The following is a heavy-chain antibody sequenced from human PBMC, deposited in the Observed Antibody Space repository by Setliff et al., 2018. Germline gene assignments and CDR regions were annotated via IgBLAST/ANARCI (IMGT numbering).Heavy chain of an antibody. CDR2: IDPSDSYT. J-gene: IGHJ4*02. CDR3: ARGRGYSGYDHFDY. D-gene: IGHD5-12*01. Sequence: PGESLKISCKGSGYSFTNYWISWVRQMPGKGLECMGRIDPSDSYTNFSPSFQGHVTISLDKSISTAYLQWSSLKASDTAMYYCARGRGYSGYDHFDYWGQGTLVTVSS. CDR1: GYSFTNYW. V-gene: IGHV5-10-1*01.